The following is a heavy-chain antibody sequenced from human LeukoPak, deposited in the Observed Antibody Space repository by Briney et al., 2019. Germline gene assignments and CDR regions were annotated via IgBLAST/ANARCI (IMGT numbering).Heavy chain of an antibody. CDR1: GDAITSYY. J-gene: IGHJ3*02. CDR2: VYYTGST. Sequence: SETLSLTCTVSGDAITSYYWSWIRQPPGKALEWIGYVYYTGSTAYNPSLKSRVTISVDTSKNQFSLKLSSVTAADTAVYYCARHGRFGEPDDAFDIWGQGTMVTVSS. D-gene: IGHD3-10*01. CDR3: ARHGRFGEPDDAFDI. V-gene: IGHV4-59*08.